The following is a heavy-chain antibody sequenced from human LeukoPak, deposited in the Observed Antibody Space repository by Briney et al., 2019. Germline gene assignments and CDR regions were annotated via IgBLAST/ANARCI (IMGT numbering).Heavy chain of an antibody. V-gene: IGHV4-4*09. D-gene: IGHD6-13*01. CDR1: GGSISSYY. J-gene: IGHJ6*03. CDR3: ARHGWGSSWSYYYMDV. CDR2: MDASGNT. Sequence: PSETLSLTCTVFGGSISSYYWSWIRQPPGEGLEWVGYMDASGNTNYNPSLKSRVTISVDTSKNQFSLKVTSVTAADTAVYYCARHGWGSSWSYYYMDVWGKGTTVTVSS.